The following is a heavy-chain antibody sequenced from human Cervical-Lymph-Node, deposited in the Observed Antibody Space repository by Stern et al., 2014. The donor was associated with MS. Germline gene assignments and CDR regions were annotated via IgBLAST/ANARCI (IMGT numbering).Heavy chain of an antibody. CDR3: ARGMGSYGFALDY. CDR2: IIPILGIA. D-gene: IGHD5-18*01. V-gene: IGHV1-69*09. CDR1: GGTFSSYT. Sequence: QLVQSGAEVKKPGSSVKVSCKASGGTFSSYTISWVRQAPGQGLEWMGRIIPILGIANYAQKFQGRVTITAEKSTSTAYMELSSLRSEDTAVYYCARGMGSYGFALDYWGQGTLVTVSS. J-gene: IGHJ4*02.